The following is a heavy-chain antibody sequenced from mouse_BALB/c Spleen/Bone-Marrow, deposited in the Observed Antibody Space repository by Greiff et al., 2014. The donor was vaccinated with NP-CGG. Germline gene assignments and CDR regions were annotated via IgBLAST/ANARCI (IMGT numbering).Heavy chain of an antibody. CDR3: TPHPFDY. Sequence: EVMLVESGGGLVQPGGSMKLSCAASGFAFSDTWLDWVRQSPEKGHEWVAEIRTKADDHATYYAESVKGRFTIPRDDSISSVYLQMNSLRAEDTGIYYCTPHPFDYWGQGTTLTVSS. J-gene: IGHJ2*01. CDR1: GFAFSDTW. CDR2: IRTKADDHAT. V-gene: IGHV6-6*01.